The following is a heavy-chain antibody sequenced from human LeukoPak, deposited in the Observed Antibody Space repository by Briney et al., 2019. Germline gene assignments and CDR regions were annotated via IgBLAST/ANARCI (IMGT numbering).Heavy chain of an antibody. D-gene: IGHD1-26*01. Sequence: PSETLSLTCTVSGGSISSSSYYWGWIRQPPGKGLEWIGSIYYSGSTYYNPPLKSRVTISVDTSKNQFSLKLSSVTAADTAVYYCARVSGSYYYAFDIWGQGTMVTVSS. CDR2: IYYSGST. CDR1: GGSISSSSYY. J-gene: IGHJ3*02. V-gene: IGHV4-39*07. CDR3: ARVSGSYYYAFDI.